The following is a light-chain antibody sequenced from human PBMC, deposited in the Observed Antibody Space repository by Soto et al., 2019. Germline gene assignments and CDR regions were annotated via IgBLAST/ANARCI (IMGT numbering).Light chain of an antibody. CDR1: TGAVTSGHY. CDR3: LLAYSGGRHV. CDR2: DTN. J-gene: IGLJ2*01. V-gene: IGLV7-46*01. Sequence: QAVVTQEPSLTVSPGGTVTLTCGSSTGAVTSGHYPYWFQQKPGQAPRTLIYDTNNKHSWTPARFSGSLLGGKAALTLSGAQPEDEAEYYCLLAYSGGRHVFGGGTQLTVL.